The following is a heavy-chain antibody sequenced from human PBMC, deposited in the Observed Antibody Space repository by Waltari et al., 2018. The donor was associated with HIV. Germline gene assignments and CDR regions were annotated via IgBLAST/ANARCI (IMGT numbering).Heavy chain of an antibody. Sequence: EVQLVESGGGLVQPGGSLRLSCAASGFTLSSYWMHWVRQAPGKGLVWVSRIKSDGTNTTYADSVKGRFTISRDNAKNTLFLQMNSLRAEDTAIYYCARDLVVLRYFDWLSTYFDYWGQGTLVTVSS. D-gene: IGHD3-9*01. CDR1: GFTLSSYW. CDR2: IKSDGTNT. CDR3: ARDLVVLRYFDWLSTYFDY. V-gene: IGHV3-74*01. J-gene: IGHJ4*02.